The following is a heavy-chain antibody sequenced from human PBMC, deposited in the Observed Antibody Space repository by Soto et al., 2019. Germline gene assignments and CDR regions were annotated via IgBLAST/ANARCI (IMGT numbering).Heavy chain of an antibody. V-gene: IGHV1-18*01. CDR3: ARLSSVTTSFDY. D-gene: IGHD4-17*01. J-gene: IGHJ4*02. Sequence: ASVKVSCKASGYTFTSDGIGWVRQAPGQGLEWMGWISAYNGNTNYAQKLQGRVTMTTDTSTSTAYMELRSLRSDDTAVYYCARLSSVTTSFDYWGQGTLVTVSS. CDR1: GYTFTSDG. CDR2: ISAYNGNT.